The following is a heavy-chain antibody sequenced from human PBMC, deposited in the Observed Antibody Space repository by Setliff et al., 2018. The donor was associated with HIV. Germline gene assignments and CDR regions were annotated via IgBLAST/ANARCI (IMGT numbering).Heavy chain of an antibody. D-gene: IGHD3-16*01. CDR2: ISSGSVNI. CDR3: ARGGANPSWFDS. J-gene: IGHJ5*01. Sequence: GGSLRLSCAASGFMFNIYEMNWVRQAPGKGLEWVSYISSGSVNIFYADSVKGRFTISRDNAKNSLYLQMNSLRAEDTAIYYCARGGANPSWFDSWGQGTLVTVSS. V-gene: IGHV3-48*03. CDR1: GFMFNIYE.